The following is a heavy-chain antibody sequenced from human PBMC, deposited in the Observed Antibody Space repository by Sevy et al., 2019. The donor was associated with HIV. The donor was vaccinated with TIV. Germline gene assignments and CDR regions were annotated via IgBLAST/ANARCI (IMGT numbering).Heavy chain of an antibody. CDR3: AKDPNHISWYGYYFDY. D-gene: IGHD6-13*01. CDR2: ISGSGGST. V-gene: IGHV3-23*01. CDR1: GFTFSSYA. J-gene: IGHJ4*02. Sequence: GGSLRLSCAASGFTFSSYAMSWVRQAPGKGLEWVSAISGSGGSTYYADSVKGRFTISRDNSKNMLYLQMNSLRAEDTAVYYCAKDPNHISWYGYYFDYWGQGTLVTVSS.